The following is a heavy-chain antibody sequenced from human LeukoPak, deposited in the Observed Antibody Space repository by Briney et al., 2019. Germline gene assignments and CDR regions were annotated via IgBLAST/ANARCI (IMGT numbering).Heavy chain of an antibody. Sequence: SGGSLRLSCAASGFTFSSYGMYWVRQAPGKGLEWVAVIWYDGSNKYYADSVKGRFTISRDNSKNTLCLQMNSLRPEDTAVYYCARPTSNGWLRYFDYWGQGTLVTVSS. CDR3: ARPTSNGWLRYFDY. CDR1: GFTFSSYG. J-gene: IGHJ4*02. D-gene: IGHD6-19*01. CDR2: IWYDGSNK. V-gene: IGHV3-33*01.